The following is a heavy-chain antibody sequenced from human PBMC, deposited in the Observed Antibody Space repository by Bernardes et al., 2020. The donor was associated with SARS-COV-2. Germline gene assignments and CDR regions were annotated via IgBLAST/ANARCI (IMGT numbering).Heavy chain of an antibody. CDR2: IYRDGNT. V-gene: IGHV3-53*01. J-gene: IGHJ6*02. D-gene: IGHD2-2*01. Sequence: GGSLRLSCAASGFTVSNNYMSWVRQAPGKGLEWVSVIYRDGNTYYADSVKGRFTISRDNSKNTLYLQMNSLRAEDTAVYYCARDGGSGVCSTSSCYGAGDYYYGMDVWGQGTTVTVSS. CDR3: ARDGGSGVCSTSSCYGAGDYYYGMDV. CDR1: GFTVSNNY.